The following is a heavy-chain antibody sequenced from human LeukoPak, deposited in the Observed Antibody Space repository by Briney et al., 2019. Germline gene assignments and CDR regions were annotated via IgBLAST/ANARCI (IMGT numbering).Heavy chain of an antibody. V-gene: IGHV3-48*03. D-gene: IGHD5-12*01. CDR1: GFTFSSYE. J-gene: IGHJ4*02. Sequence: GGSLRLSCAAFGFTFSSYEMNWVRQAPGKGLEWVSYISSSGSTIYYADSVKGRFTISRDNAKNSLYLQMNSLRAEDTAVYYCARAPSYGYSGYELFDYWGQGTLVTVSS. CDR3: ARAPSYGYSGYELFDY. CDR2: ISSSGSTI.